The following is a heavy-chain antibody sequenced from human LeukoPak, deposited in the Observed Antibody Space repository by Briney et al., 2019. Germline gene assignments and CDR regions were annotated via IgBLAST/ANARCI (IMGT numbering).Heavy chain of an antibody. CDR3: ARDGGFYCSGGSCYEGPARAFDY. Sequence: ASVTVSCKASGYTFTSYGISWARQAPGQGLEWMGWISAYNGNTNYAQKLQGRVTMTTDTSTSTAYMELRSLRSDDTAVYYCARDGGFYCSGGSCYEGPARAFDYWGQGTLVTVSS. J-gene: IGHJ4*02. CDR1: GYTFTSYG. V-gene: IGHV1-18*01. CDR2: ISAYNGNT. D-gene: IGHD2-15*01.